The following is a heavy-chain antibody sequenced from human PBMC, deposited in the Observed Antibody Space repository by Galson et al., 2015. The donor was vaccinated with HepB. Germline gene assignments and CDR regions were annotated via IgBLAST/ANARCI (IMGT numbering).Heavy chain of an antibody. J-gene: IGHJ4*02. V-gene: IGHV1-18*04. CDR2: ISAYNGNT. CDR3: ARSPSRFTNYYYDSSGYPDY. Sequence: SVKVSCKASGSTFTSYGISWVRQAPGQGLEWMGWISAYNGNTNYAQKLQGRVTMTTDTSTSTAYMELRSLRSDDTAVYYCARSPSRFTNYYYDSSGYPDYWGQGTLVTVSS. CDR1: GSTFTSYG. D-gene: IGHD3-22*01.